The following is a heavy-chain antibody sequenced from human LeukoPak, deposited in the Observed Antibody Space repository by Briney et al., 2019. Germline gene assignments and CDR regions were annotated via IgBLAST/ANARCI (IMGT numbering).Heavy chain of an antibody. V-gene: IGHV3-23*02. D-gene: IGHD2-21*02. J-gene: IGHJ3*01. Sequence: HTGGSLRLSCTPSGFTFSSHAMSWVRQAPGKGLEWVSGISGNGAGTYYGDSVKGRFTISRDNSKNTLYLQMNSLRAEDTAVYYCARAKVTWGSQTAFDFWGQGTMVTVSS. CDR3: ARAKVTWGSQTAFDF. CDR1: GFTFSSHA. CDR2: ISGNGAGT.